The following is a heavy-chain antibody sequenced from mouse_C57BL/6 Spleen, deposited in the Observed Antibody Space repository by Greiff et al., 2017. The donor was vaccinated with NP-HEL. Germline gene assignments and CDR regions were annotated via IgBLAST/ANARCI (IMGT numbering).Heavy chain of an antibody. CDR2: IHPNSGST. V-gene: IGHV1-64*01. Sequence: QVQLQQPGAELVKPGASVKLSCKASGYTFTSYWMHWVKQRPGQGLEWIGMIHPNSGSTNYNEKFKSKATLTVDKSSSTAYMQLSSLTSEDSAVYYCASGLPPFAYWGQGTLVTVSA. CDR3: ASGLPPFAY. D-gene: IGHD2-1*01. CDR1: GYTFTSYW. J-gene: IGHJ3*01.